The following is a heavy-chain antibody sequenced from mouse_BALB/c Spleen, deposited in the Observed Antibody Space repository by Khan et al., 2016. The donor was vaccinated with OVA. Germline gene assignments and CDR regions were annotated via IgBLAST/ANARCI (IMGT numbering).Heavy chain of an antibody. CDR1: GFAFSSYS. CDR3: TRDRNYYGSSVYFDY. D-gene: IGHD1-1*01. CDR2: ITSGGSYT. Sequence: EVELVESGGGLVKPGGSLKLSCAASGFAFSSYSMSWVRQTPEKRLEWVATITSGGSYTYYPDSVKGRFTISRDNAKNTLYLQMSSLKSEDTASYYCTRDRNYYGSSVYFDYWGQGTTLTVSS. J-gene: IGHJ2*01. V-gene: IGHV5-6-4*01.